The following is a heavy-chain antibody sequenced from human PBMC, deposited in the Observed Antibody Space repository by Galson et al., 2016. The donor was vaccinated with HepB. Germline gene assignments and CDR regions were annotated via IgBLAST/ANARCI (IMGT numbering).Heavy chain of an antibody. V-gene: IGHV5-10-1*01. Sequence: QSGAEVKKPGESLRISCKASGYIFTHYWITWVRQMPGKGLEWMGRIDPRDSSTKSSPSFQGHVTISTDKSINTAYLQWGSLKASDTAVYYCAREVISAMDTDAFDIWGQGTMVTVSS. D-gene: IGHD3-22*01. J-gene: IGHJ3*02. CDR3: AREVISAMDTDAFDI. CDR1: GYIFTHYW. CDR2: IDPRDSST.